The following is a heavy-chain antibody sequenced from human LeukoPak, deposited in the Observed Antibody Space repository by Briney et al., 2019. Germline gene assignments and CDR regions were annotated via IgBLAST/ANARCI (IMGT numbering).Heavy chain of an antibody. J-gene: IGHJ5*02. Sequence: PSETLSLTCTVSGGSIGSYYWSWIRQPPGKGLEWIGCIYYSGSTNCNPSLKSRVTISVDTSKNQFSLKLTSVTAADTAVYYCARGRYSSSSGFDPWGQGTLVTVSS. CDR3: ARGRYSSSSGFDP. D-gene: IGHD6-6*01. CDR2: IYYSGST. CDR1: GGSIGSYY. V-gene: IGHV4-59*08.